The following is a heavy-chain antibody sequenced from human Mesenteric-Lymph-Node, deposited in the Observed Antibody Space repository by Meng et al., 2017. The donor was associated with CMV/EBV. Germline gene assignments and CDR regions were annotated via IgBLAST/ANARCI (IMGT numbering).Heavy chain of an antibody. CDR1: GFSFSTYV. J-gene: IGHJ6*02. CDR3: AKAKRDSYNYYYFGMDV. CDR2: FSGRTDAT. V-gene: IGHV3-23*01. D-gene: IGHD5-24*01. Sequence: GGSLRLSCEASGFSFSTYVINWVRQAPGKGLEWVVAFSGRTDATYYADSVKGRFTISRDSSKNTLSLQMTSLRAEDTAVYYCAKAKRDSYNYYYFGMDVWGQGTTVTVSS.